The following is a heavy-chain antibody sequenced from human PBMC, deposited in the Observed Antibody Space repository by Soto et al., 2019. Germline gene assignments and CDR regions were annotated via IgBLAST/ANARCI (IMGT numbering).Heavy chain of an antibody. CDR1: GFTFSSYA. J-gene: IGHJ5*02. D-gene: IGHD3-10*01. Sequence: QAQLVESGGGVVQPGRSLRLSCAASGFTFSSYAMHWVRQAPGKGLEWVAVISYDGSNKYYADSVKGRFTISRDNSKNTLYLQMNSLRAEDTAVYYCARDASYPSGWFDPWGQGTLVTVSS. V-gene: IGHV3-30-3*01. CDR2: ISYDGSNK. CDR3: ARDASYPSGWFDP.